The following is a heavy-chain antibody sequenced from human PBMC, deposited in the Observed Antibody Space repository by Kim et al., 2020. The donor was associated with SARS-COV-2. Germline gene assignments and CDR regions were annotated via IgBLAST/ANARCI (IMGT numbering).Heavy chain of an antibody. CDR2: ISSSSSTI. D-gene: IGHD3-10*01. CDR1: GFTFSSYS. J-gene: IGHJ4*02. CDR3: ARDLHLRYGSGSYQDY. V-gene: IGHV3-48*02. Sequence: GGSLRLSCAASGFTFSSYSMNWVRQAPGKGLEWVSYISSSSSTIYYADSVKGRFTISRDNAKNSLYLQMNSLRDEDTAVYYCARDLHLRYGSGSYQDYWGQGTLVTVSS.